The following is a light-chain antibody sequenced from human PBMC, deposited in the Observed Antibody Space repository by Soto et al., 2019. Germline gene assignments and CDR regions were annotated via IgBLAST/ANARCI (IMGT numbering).Light chain of an antibody. CDR2: KAS. V-gene: IGKV1-5*03. Sequence: DIQMNQSPSTLSASVGDRVTITCRASQSISSWLAWYQQKPGKAPKLLIYKASSLESGVPSRFSGSGSGTEFTLTISSLQPDDFATYYCQQYNTYPETFGQGTKVEI. J-gene: IGKJ1*01. CDR3: QQYNTYPET. CDR1: QSISSW.